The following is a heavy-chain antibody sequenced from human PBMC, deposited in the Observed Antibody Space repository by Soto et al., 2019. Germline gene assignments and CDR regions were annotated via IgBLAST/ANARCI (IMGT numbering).Heavy chain of an antibody. V-gene: IGHV4-34*01. CDR1: GGSLSGHY. J-gene: IGHJ4*02. CDR3: TRGTYYFDY. Sequence: PSETLSLTCGVSGGSLSGHYWGWIRQPPGKGLEWIGEINHSGSANYNSSLKSRVTISGDTSKNQFSLKMSSVTAADTAVYYCTRGTYYFDYWGQGILVTVSS. CDR2: INHSGSA.